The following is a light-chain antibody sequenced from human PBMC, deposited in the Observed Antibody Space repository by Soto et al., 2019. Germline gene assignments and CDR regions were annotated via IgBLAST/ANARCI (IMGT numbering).Light chain of an antibody. V-gene: IGKV3-15*01. CDR2: DAS. Sequence: EVVMTQSPATLSVSPGEGATLSCRASQSVGSNLAWYQQKAGQAPRLLVYDASTRATGIPARFSGSGSGTEFTLTISGLQSEDFAFYHRQQYNSWPRTFGQGTEVEVK. CDR1: QSVGSN. J-gene: IGKJ1*01. CDR3: QQYNSWPRT.